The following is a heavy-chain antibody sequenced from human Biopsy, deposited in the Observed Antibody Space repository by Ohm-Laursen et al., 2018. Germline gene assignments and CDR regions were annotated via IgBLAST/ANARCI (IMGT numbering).Heavy chain of an antibody. CDR1: GGSISSHY. CDR2: IYNRGST. Sequence: SETLSLTCTVSGGSISSHYWSWIRQPPGKGLEWIGYIYNRGSTKYNSSLKSRVTISVDTSKNQFSLTVRSVTAADTAVYYCARQVDFWSGYVDYWGQGTLVAVSS. J-gene: IGHJ4*02. D-gene: IGHD3-3*01. CDR3: ARQVDFWSGYVDY. V-gene: IGHV4-59*08.